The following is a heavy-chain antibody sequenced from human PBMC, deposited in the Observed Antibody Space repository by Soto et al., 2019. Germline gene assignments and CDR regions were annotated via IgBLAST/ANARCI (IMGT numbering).Heavy chain of an antibody. J-gene: IGHJ4*02. V-gene: IGHV3-30*18. CDR3: AKSIAVAGVTMWFFDY. D-gene: IGHD6-19*01. CDR2: ISYDGSNK. Sequence: GGSLRLSCATSGGTFNRYGMHWVRQAPGKGLEWVAVISYDGSNKYYADSVKGRFTISRDNSKNTLYLQMNSLRAEDTAVYYCAKSIAVAGVTMWFFDYWGQGTLVTVSS. CDR1: GGTFNRYG.